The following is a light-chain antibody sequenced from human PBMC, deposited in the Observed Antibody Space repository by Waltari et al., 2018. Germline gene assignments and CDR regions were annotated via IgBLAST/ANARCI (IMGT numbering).Light chain of an antibody. CDR3: SSHTTSSTLV. J-gene: IGLJ2*01. Sequence: QSALTQPASVSGSPGQSITFSCTGSSSDVGRYNFVSWYQQHPGKAPKLMIFDVTDRPSVFSDRFSGSKSGNTASLTISGLQPEDEADYYCSSHTTSSTLVFGGGTRVTVL. V-gene: IGLV2-14*03. CDR2: DVT. CDR1: SSDVGRYNF.